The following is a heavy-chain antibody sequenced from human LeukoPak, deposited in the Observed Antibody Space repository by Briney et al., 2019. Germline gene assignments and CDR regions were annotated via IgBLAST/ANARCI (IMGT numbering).Heavy chain of an antibody. CDR2: ISWNSGSI. CDR3: AKEDYGGSNWFDP. J-gene: IGHJ5*02. V-gene: IGHV3-9*01. D-gene: IGHD4-23*01. CDR1: GFTFDDYA. Sequence: PGGSLRLSCAASGFTFDDYAMHWVRQAPGKGLEWVSGISWNSGSIGYADSVKGRFTISRDNAKNSLFLQMNSLRPEDTAVYYCAKEDYGGSNWFDPWGQGTLVTVSS.